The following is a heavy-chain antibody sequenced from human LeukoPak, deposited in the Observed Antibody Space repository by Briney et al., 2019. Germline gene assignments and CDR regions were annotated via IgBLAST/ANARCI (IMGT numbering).Heavy chain of an antibody. Sequence: GSLRLSCAASGFTFSSYAMHWVRQAPGKGLEWVAVISYDGHNKYYADSLKGRFTISRDNSKNTVYLQMNSLRAEDTAVYYCAKATTGTNPDYWGQGTLVTVSS. D-gene: IGHD1-1*01. V-gene: IGHV3-30-3*01. CDR1: GFTFSSYA. CDR2: ISYDGHNK. CDR3: AKATTGTNPDY. J-gene: IGHJ4*02.